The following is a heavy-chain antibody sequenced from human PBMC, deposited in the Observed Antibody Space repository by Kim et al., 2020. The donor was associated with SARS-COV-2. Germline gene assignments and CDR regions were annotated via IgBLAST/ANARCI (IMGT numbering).Heavy chain of an antibody. Sequence: GGSLRLSCAASGFTFSAYAMSWVRQAPGKGLEWVSDISGSDVTTYYADSVKGRFIISRDNSKNMLHLQMNSRRAEDTAVYYCAKHFGSSGAEFLHWGQGTLVTVSS. J-gene: IGHJ1*01. CDR2: ISGSDVTT. V-gene: IGHV3-23*01. CDR3: AKHFGSSGAEFLH. CDR1: GFTFSAYA. D-gene: IGHD3-22*01.